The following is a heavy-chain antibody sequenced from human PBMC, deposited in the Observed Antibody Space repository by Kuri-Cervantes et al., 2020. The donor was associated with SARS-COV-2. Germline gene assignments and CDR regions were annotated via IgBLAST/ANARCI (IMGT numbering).Heavy chain of an antibody. CDR2: FDPEDGET. CDR1: GYTLTELS. CDR3: ARGLSRASLNRGVIPSDAFDI. J-gene: IGHJ3*02. D-gene: IGHD3-10*01. Sequence: ASVKVSCKVSGYTLTELSMHWVRQAPGKRLEWMGGFDPEDGETIYAQKFQGRVTITRDTSASTAYMELSSLRSEDTAVYYCARGLSRASLNRGVIPSDAFDIWGQGTMVTVSS. V-gene: IGHV1-24*01.